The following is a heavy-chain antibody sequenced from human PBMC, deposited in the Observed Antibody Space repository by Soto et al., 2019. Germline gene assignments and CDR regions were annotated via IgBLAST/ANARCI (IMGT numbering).Heavy chain of an antibody. CDR1: GFTVSSHA. V-gene: IGHV3-23*01. Sequence: EVQVLDSGGGLVQPGGSLRLSCEGSGFTVSSHAMTWIRQAPGKGPEWVSTVTADGGTYYANSVKGRFAMSRDTSENTLDLQMNSMGAEDTAAYYCAPHVSCSGGSCQYDAFAIRGQGTMVTVSS. CDR2: VTADGGT. J-gene: IGHJ3*02. D-gene: IGHD2-15*01. CDR3: APHVSCSGGSCQYDAFAI.